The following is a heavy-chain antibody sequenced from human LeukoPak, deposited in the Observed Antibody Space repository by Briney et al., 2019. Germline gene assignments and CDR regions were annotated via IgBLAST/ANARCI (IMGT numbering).Heavy chain of an antibody. Sequence: GGSLRLSCAASGFTFSTYEMNWVRQAPGKGLEWVSYISSSGSTKYYADSVKGRFTISRDNAKNSLYLQMNSLRAEDTASYYCARVSTPYSDTSGYPLGYWGQGTLVTVSS. D-gene: IGHD3-22*01. CDR3: ARVSTPYSDTSGYPLGY. V-gene: IGHV3-48*03. J-gene: IGHJ4*02. CDR2: ISSSGSTK. CDR1: GFTFSTYE.